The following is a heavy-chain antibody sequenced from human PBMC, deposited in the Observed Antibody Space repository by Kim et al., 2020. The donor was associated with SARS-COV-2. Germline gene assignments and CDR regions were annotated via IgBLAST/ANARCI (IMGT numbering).Heavy chain of an antibody. Sequence: GGSLRLSCAASGFTFSSYAMHWVRQAPGKGLEWVAVISYDGSNKYYADSVKGRFTISRDNSKNTLYLQMNSLRAEDTAVYYCARDVFVPAAGDPYYYYYGMDVWGQGTTVTVSS. CDR3: ARDVFVPAAGDPYYYYYGMDV. CDR1: GFTFSSYA. J-gene: IGHJ6*02. D-gene: IGHD6-13*01. V-gene: IGHV3-30*04. CDR2: ISYDGSNK.